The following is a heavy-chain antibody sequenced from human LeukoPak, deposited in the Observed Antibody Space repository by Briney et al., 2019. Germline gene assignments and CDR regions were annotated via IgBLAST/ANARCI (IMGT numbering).Heavy chain of an antibody. J-gene: IGHJ4*02. CDR1: GGSISSSSSY. Sequence: PSETLSLTCTVSGGSISSSSSYWGWIRQPRGKGLEWHGRIDYGGSTYYNPSLKSRVTISVVTSKNQFSLKLTSVTAADTAVYYCARQRLGPHIDSWGPGNLGTVSS. CDR2: IDYGGST. CDR3: ARQRLGPHIDS. D-gene: IGHD6-25*01. V-gene: IGHV4-39*07.